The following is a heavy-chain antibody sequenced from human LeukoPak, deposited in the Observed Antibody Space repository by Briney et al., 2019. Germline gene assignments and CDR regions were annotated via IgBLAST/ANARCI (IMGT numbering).Heavy chain of an antibody. J-gene: IGHJ4*02. Sequence: MTSETLSLTCTVSGGSISSSSYYWGWIRQPPGKGLEWIGSIYYSGSTYYNPSLKSRVTISVDRSKNQFSLKLSSVTAADTAVYYCARDQAGSGTFDYWGQGTLVTVSS. CDR2: IYYSGST. CDR1: GGSISSSSYY. CDR3: ARDQAGSGTFDY. D-gene: IGHD3-10*01. V-gene: IGHV4-39*07.